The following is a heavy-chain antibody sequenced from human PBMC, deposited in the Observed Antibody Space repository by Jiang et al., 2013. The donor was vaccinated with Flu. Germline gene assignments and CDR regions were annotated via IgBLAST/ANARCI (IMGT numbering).Heavy chain of an antibody. CDR2: ISYDGSNK. V-gene: IGHV3-30*18. D-gene: IGHD2-15*01. CDR3: AKEYCSGGSCLWGSDFDY. Sequence: EWVAVISYDGSNKYYADSVKGRFTISRDNSKNTLYLQMNSLRAEDTAVYYCAKEYCSGGSCLWGSDFDYWGQGNPGHRLL. J-gene: IGHJ4*02.